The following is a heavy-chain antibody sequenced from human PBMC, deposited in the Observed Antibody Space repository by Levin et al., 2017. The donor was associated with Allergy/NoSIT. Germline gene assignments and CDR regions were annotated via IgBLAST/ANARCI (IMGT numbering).Heavy chain of an antibody. CDR3: ARDARRYKGYFDY. J-gene: IGHJ4*02. V-gene: IGHV1-2*02. D-gene: IGHD5-24*01. CDR1: GYTFTGYY. Sequence: GESLKISCKASGYTFTGYYMHWVRQAPGQGLEWMGWINPNSGGTNYAQKFQGRVTMTRDTSISTAYMELSRLRSDDTAVYYCARDARRYKGYFDYWGQGTLVTVSS. CDR2: INPNSGGT.